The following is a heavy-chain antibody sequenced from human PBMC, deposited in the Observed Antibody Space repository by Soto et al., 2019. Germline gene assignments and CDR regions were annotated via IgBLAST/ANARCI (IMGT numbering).Heavy chain of an antibody. J-gene: IGHJ4*02. D-gene: IGHD6-19*01. V-gene: IGHV4-39*01. CDR3: SRFEWRVRH. CDR2: IYYSGST. CDR1: GGSISSSSYY. Sequence: SETLSLTCTVSGGSISSSSYYWGWIRQPPGKGLEWIGRIYYSGSTYYNPSLNSRATISVDTSKNQFSLNLSSVSAADTAVTYCSRFEWRVRHWGEGNLVTV.